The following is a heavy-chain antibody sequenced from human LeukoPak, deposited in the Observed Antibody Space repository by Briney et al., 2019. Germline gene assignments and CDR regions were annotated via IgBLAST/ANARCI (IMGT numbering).Heavy chain of an antibody. J-gene: IGHJ4*02. CDR2: IYYSGST. CDR3: ARGKSRGSHIHY. D-gene: IGHD1-26*01. Sequence: PSETLSLACTVSGGSISSSSYYWGWIRQPPGNGLEWIGSIYYSGSTYYNPAVKSRVTISVNTSKNQFSLRMNSVTAADTAVYYCARGKSRGSHIHYWGQGTLVTVSS. CDR1: GGSISSSSYY. V-gene: IGHV4-39*07.